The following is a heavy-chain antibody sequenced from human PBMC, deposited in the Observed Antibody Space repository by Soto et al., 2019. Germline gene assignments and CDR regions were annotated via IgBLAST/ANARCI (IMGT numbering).Heavy chain of an antibody. CDR3: ARXSGGSYNTYYFYYGMDV. Sequence: GASVQVSCKASGYTFTSYGISWVRQAPGQGLDWMGWISAYNGNTKYAQDLQGRVTMTTDTSTSTAYMELRSLRSDDTAMYYCARXSGGSYNTYYFYYGMDVWGQGTTVTVSS. V-gene: IGHV1-18*04. D-gene: IGHD2-15*01. CDR1: GYTFTSYG. J-gene: IGHJ6*02. CDR2: ISAYNGNT.